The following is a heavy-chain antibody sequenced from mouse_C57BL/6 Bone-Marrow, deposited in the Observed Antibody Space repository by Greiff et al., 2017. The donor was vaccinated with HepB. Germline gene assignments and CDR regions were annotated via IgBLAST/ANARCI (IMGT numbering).Heavy chain of an antibody. Sequence: QVHVKQPGAELVRPGSSVKLSCKASGYTFTSYWMHWVKQRPIQGLEWIGNIDPSDSETHYNQKFKDKATLTVDKSSSTAYMQLSSLTSEDSAVYYCARGGYYGSSYGWYFDVWGTGTTVTVSS. CDR2: IDPSDSET. D-gene: IGHD1-1*01. CDR1: GYTFTSYW. J-gene: IGHJ1*03. CDR3: ARGGYYGSSYGWYFDV. V-gene: IGHV1-52*01.